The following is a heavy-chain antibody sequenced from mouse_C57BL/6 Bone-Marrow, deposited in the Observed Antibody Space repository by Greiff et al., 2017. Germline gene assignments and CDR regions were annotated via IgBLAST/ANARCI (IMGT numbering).Heavy chain of an antibody. CDR1: GYSITSGYY. CDR3: ARGYYCSSIYFDY. J-gene: IGHJ2*01. CDR2: ISYDGST. V-gene: IGHV3-6*01. Sequence: EVQLMESGPGLVKPSPSLSLSCSVTGYSITSGYYWNWIRQFQGNKLEWMGYISYDGSTNYNPTLKNRISLTRDTSTNQFFLKLNSVTTEDTATYYCARGYYCSSIYFDYWGQGTTLTVSS. D-gene: IGHD1-1*01.